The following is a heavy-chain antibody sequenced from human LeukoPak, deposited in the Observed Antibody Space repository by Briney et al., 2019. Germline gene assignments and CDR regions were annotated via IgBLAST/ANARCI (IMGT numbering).Heavy chain of an antibody. CDR1: GFTFSSSW. CDR2: IREDGSEK. CDR3: VRGQTNGQAFDY. Sequence: GGSLRLSCAASGFTFSSSWMTWVRQAPGKGLEWVASIREDGSEKTSVDSVKGRFTISRDNAKNSLYLQMDSLRAEDTAVYYCVRGQTNGQAFDYWGQGTLVSVSS. D-gene: IGHD2-8*01. J-gene: IGHJ4*02. V-gene: IGHV3-7*01.